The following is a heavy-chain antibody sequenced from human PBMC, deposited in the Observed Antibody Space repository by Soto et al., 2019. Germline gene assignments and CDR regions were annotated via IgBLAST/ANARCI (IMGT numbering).Heavy chain of an antibody. J-gene: IGHJ6*02. D-gene: IGHD6-19*01. CDR3: ARDVLGQWLVYYYYYGMDV. CDR2: IKQDGSEK. CDR1: GFTFSSYW. Sequence: EVQLVESGGGLVQPGGSLRLSCAASGFTFSSYWMSWVRQAPGKGLEWVANIKQDGSEKYYVDSVKGRFTISRDNAKNSLYLQMNSLRAEDTAVYYCARDVLGQWLVYYYYYGMDVWGQGTTVTVSS. V-gene: IGHV3-7*03.